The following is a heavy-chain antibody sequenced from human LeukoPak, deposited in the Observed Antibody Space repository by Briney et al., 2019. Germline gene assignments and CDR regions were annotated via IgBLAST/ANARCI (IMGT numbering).Heavy chain of an antibody. D-gene: IGHD6-13*01. V-gene: IGHV3-7*01. CDR1: GSTFSSYW. Sequence: GGSLRLSCAASGSTFSSYWMSWVRQAPGKGLEWVANIKQDGSEKYYVDSVKGRFTISRDNAKNSLYLQMNSLRAEDTAVYYCARSLYPSGSFFDYWGQDTLVTVSS. J-gene: IGHJ4*02. CDR2: IKQDGSEK. CDR3: ARSLYPSGSFFDY.